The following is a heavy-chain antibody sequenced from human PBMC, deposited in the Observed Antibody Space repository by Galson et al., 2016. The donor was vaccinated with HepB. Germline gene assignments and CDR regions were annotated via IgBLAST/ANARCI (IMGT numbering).Heavy chain of an antibody. CDR3: ASGTTSSVPWVLYPYEMDV. CDR2: ISTYNGNT. J-gene: IGHJ6*02. Sequence: SVKVSCKASGYTFTNYGISWVRQAPGQGLEWMGWISTYNGNTDYAQRLQGRVTMTTDTSTNTAYMELRSLRSDVTAVYYCASGTTSSVPWVLYPYEMDVWGQGTTVTVSS. V-gene: IGHV1-18*01. D-gene: IGHD2-2*03. CDR1: GYTFTNYG.